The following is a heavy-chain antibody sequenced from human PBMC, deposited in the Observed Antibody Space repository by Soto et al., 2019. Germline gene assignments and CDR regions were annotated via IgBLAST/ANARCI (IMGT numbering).Heavy chain of an antibody. J-gene: IGHJ4*02. CDR1: GHSLSSGGYY. CDR2: IYFTGTT. Sequence: LSLTCTVAGHSLSSGGYYWSWIRQHPGKGLEWVGYIYFTGTTLYNPSLKSRLAISVDTSKNQFSLKLTSVTAADTAVYYCARDWGSSGWPNWGQGVLVTVSS. V-gene: IGHV4-31*03. D-gene: IGHD6-19*01. CDR3: ARDWGSSGWPN.